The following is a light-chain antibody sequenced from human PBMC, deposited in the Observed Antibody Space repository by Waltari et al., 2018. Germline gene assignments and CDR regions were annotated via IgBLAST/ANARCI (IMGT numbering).Light chain of an antibody. CDR3: QQSYSTPV. CDR2: AAS. Sequence: DIQMTKSPSSLSVSVGDRVTITCRASQSIISSLNWYQQKPGKAPKLLIYAASNLQTGVPSRFSGSGSGTDFTLTITSLQPEDFATYYCQQSYSTPVFGGGTKVEIK. V-gene: IGKV1-39*01. CDR1: QSIISS. J-gene: IGKJ4*01.